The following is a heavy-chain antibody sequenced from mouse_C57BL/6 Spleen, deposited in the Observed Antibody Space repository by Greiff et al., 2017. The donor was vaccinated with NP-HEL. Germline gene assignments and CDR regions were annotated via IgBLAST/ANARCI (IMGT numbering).Heavy chain of an antibody. CDR3: ARRHGSSFDYFDY. CDR2: IYPGDGDT. D-gene: IGHD1-1*01. J-gene: IGHJ2*01. CDR1: GYAFSSYW. V-gene: IGHV1-80*01. Sequence: QVQLQQSGAELVKPGASVKISCKASGYAFSSYWMNWVKQRLGKGLEWIGQIYPGDGDTNYNGKFKGKATLTADKSSSTAYMQLSSLTSEDSAVYFCARRHGSSFDYFDYWGQGTTLTVSS.